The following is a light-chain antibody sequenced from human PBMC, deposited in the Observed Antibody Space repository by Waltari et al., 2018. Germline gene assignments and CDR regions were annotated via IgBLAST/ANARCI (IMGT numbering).Light chain of an antibody. V-gene: IGLV1-44*01. CDR1: SSNIGFNT. CDR3: AAWDDSLNGWV. J-gene: IGLJ3*02. Sequence: QSVLTQPPSASGPPGQRVTISCSGRSSNIGFNTVSWYHPVPGPAPNLLIYTDKQRPSGVPDRFSGSKSGSSASLAISGLQSEDEAEYYCAAWDDSLNGWVFGGGTKVTVV. CDR2: TDK.